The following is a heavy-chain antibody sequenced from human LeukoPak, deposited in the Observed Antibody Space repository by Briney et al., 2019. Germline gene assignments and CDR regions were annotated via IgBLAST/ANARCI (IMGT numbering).Heavy chain of an antibody. V-gene: IGHV3-30*18. CDR1: GFTFSSYG. CDR3: AKDQGYVLLY. CDR2: ISYDGSNK. D-gene: IGHD1-1*01. J-gene: IGHJ4*02. Sequence: GGSLRLSCAASGFTFSSYGMHWVSQAPGKGLEWVAVISYDGSNKYYADSVKGRFTISRDNSKNTLYLQVNSLRAEDTAVYYCAKDQGYVLLYWGQGTLVTVSS.